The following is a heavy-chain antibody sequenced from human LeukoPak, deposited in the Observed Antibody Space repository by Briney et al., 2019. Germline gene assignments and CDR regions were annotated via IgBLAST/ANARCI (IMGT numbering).Heavy chain of an antibody. D-gene: IGHD3-10*01. Sequence: SETLSLTCTVSGGSISSYYWSWIRQPVGKGLEWIGRIYTSGSTNYNPSLKSRVTMSVDTSKNQFSLKLSSVTAADTAVYYCARVLKYGSGSYYPPYYYYGMDVWGQGTTVTVSS. CDR3: ARVLKYGSGSYYPPYYYYGMDV. CDR2: IYTSGST. CDR1: GGSISSYY. V-gene: IGHV4-4*07. J-gene: IGHJ6*02.